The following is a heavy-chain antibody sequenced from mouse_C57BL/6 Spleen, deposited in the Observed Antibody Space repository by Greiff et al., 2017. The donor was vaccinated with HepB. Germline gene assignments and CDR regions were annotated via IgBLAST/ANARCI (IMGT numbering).Heavy chain of an antibody. CDR1: GYAFSSSW. Sequence: VQLQQSGPELVKPGASVKISCKASGYAFSSSWMNWVKQRPGKGLEWIGRIYPGDGDTNYNGKFKGKATLTADKSSSTAYMQLSSLTSEDSAVYFCASVYYSNYDYAMDYWGQGTSVTVSS. J-gene: IGHJ4*01. CDR2: IYPGDGDT. D-gene: IGHD2-5*01. CDR3: ASVYYSNYDYAMDY. V-gene: IGHV1-82*01.